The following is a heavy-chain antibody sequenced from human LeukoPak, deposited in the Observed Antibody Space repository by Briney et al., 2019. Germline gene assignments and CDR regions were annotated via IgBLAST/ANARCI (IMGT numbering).Heavy chain of an antibody. D-gene: IGHD3-10*01. CDR2: INHSRST. CDR3: ARSWFGELKEDFDY. CDR1: GGSFSGYY. V-gene: IGHV4-34*01. J-gene: IGHJ4*02. Sequence: SETLSLTCAVYGGSFSGYYWSWIRQPPGKGLEWTGEINHSRSTKYSPSLKSRVTISVDTSKNQFSLKLSSVTAADTAVYYCARSWFGELKEDFDYWGQGTLVTVSS.